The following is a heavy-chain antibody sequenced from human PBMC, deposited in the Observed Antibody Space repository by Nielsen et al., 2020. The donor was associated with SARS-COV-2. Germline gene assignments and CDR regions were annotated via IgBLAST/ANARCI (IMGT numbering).Heavy chain of an antibody. Sequence: GESLEISCKGSGYSFTSYWISWVRQMPGQGLEWMGRIDPSDSYTNYSRSCQGHVTIPADKSFSTAYLQWSSLKASDTAMYYCAGGYSYGYGAFDIWGQGTMVTVSS. CDR2: IDPSDSYT. J-gene: IGHJ3*02. CDR1: GYSFTSYW. D-gene: IGHD5-18*01. V-gene: IGHV5-10-1*01. CDR3: AGGYSYGYGAFDI.